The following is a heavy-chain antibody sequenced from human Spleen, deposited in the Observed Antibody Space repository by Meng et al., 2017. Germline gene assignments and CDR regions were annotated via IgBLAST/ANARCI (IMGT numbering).Heavy chain of an antibody. CDR1: GFTFSSYQ. CDR2: ISSSGSTI. D-gene: IGHD3-10*01. V-gene: IGHV3-48*03. J-gene: IGHJ5*02. Sequence: GESLKISCAASGFTFSSYQMKWVRQAPGKGLEWVSYISSSGSTIYYADSVKGRFTISRDNVKNSLYLQMNSLRAEDTAVYYCARGRWAYGSGSYNWFDPWGQGTLVTVSS. CDR3: ARGRWAYGSGSYNWFDP.